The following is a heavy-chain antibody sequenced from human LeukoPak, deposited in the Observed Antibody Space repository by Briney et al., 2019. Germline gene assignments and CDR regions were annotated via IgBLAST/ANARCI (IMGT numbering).Heavy chain of an antibody. Sequence: GGSLRLSCAASGFTFGSCVMHWVRQAPGKGLEWVSAISGSGGSTYYADSVKGRFTISRDNSKNTLYLQMNSLRAEDTAVYYCAKGPYYYDKGGSYWGQGTLVTVSS. CDR2: ISGSGGST. CDR1: GFTFGSCV. J-gene: IGHJ4*02. CDR3: AKGPYYYDKGGSY. V-gene: IGHV3-23*01. D-gene: IGHD3-22*01.